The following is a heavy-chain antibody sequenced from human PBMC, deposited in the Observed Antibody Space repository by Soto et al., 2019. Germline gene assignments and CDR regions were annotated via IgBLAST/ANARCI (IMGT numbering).Heavy chain of an antibody. Sequence: QEQLVESGGGVVQPGRPLRLSCAASEFTFSPYPMHWVRQAPGKGLEWVAVISFDGATKYYADSVKGRFAISRDNSMNTLYLQMNSLRTEDTAVYYCAKGQSASSNSYHAMDVWGPGTTVTVSS. CDR1: EFTFSPYP. V-gene: IGHV3-30*09. D-gene: IGHD6-6*01. CDR3: AKGQSASSNSYHAMDV. CDR2: ISFDGATK. J-gene: IGHJ6*02.